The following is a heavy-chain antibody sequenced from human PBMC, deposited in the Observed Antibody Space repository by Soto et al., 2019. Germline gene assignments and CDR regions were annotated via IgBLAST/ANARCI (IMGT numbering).Heavy chain of an antibody. CDR1: GVSFSGYY. Sequence: SETLSLTCAVYGVSFSGYYWILVRQPPGKGLEWIGCINYSGSTNYSPSLKSRVTMSIDTSQNQVSLKLTSVTTADTAVYYCARGTYYYDSSGYTALNTQGIWFDPWGQGTLVTVSS. J-gene: IGHJ5*02. V-gene: IGHV4-34*01. D-gene: IGHD3-22*01. CDR2: INYSGST. CDR3: ARGTYYYDSSGYTALNTQGIWFDP.